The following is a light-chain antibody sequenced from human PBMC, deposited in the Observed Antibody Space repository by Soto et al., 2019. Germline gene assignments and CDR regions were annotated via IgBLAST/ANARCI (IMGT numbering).Light chain of an antibody. CDR3: GTWDSSLSAGRWV. CDR1: SSNIGNNY. V-gene: IGLV1-51*02. Sequence: QSVLTQPPSVSAAPGQKVTISYSGSSSNIGNNYVSWYQQLPGTAPKLLIYENNKRPSGIPDRFSGSKSGTSATLGITGLQTGDEADYYCGTWDSSLSAGRWVFGGGTKLTVL. J-gene: IGLJ3*02. CDR2: ENN.